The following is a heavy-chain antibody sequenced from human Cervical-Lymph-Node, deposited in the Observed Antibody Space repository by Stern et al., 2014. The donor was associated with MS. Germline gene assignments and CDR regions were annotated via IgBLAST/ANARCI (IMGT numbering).Heavy chain of an antibody. J-gene: IGHJ4*02. V-gene: IGHV1-2*02. CDR3: ARDPGTTMANFDY. Sequence: VQLVESGAEVKKPGASVKVSCKASGYTFTGYYMHWVRQAPGQGLEWMGWINPHSGGTNYAQRFQGRVTMSRDTSITTAYMELSRLRSDDTALYYCARDPGTTMANFDYWGQGTLVTVSS. CDR2: INPHSGGT. CDR1: GYTFTGYY. D-gene: IGHD1-1*01.